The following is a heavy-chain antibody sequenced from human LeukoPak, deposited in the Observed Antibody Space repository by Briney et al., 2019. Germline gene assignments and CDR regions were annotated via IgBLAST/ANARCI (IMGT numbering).Heavy chain of an antibody. D-gene: IGHD3-10*01. CDR2: INPNSGGT. CDR3: ARVYGSGSYYNVIRAFDP. J-gene: IGHJ5*02. V-gene: IGHV1-2*02. Sequence: ASVKVSCKASGYTFTSYGISWVRQAPGQGLEWMGWINPNSGGTNYAQKFQGRVTMTRDTSISTAYMELSRLRSDDTAVYYCARVYGSGSYYNVIRAFDPWGQGTLVTVSS. CDR1: GYTFTSYG.